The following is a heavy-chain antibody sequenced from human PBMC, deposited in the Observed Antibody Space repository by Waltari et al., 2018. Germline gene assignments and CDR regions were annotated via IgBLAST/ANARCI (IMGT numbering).Heavy chain of an antibody. J-gene: IGHJ4*02. CDR2: INAGNGNT. CDR1: GYTFTSYA. Sequence: QVQLVQSGAEVKKPGASVKVSCKASGYTFTSYAMHWVRQAPGQRLEWMGWINAGNGNTKYSQKFQGRVTITRDTSASTAYMELSSLRSEDTAVYYCARDFGYSYGTLFDYWGQGTLVTVSS. D-gene: IGHD5-18*01. V-gene: IGHV1-3*01. CDR3: ARDFGYSYGTLFDY.